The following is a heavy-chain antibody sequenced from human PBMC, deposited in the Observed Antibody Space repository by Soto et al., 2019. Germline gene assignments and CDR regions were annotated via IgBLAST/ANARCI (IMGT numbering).Heavy chain of an antibody. CDR3: ARPYYDSSGYYLWDFDY. D-gene: IGHD3-22*01. CDR2: IIPNFDTP. Sequence: QVQLVQSGAEVKKPGSSVKLSCKASGDSFNTFAVTWVRQAPGQGLEWMGGIIPNFDTPNYAQKFQGRVTIIADKSTSTPYMELSSLRSEDTDVYYCARPYYDSSGYYLWDFDYWGQGTLVTVSS. J-gene: IGHJ4*02. V-gene: IGHV1-69*06. CDR1: GDSFNTFA.